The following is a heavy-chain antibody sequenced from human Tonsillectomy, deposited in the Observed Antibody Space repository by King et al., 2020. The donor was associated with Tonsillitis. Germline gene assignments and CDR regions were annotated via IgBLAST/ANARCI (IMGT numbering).Heavy chain of an antibody. CDR2: MNPNSGNT. J-gene: IGHJ4*02. Sequence: QLVQSGAEVKKPGASVKVSCKASGYTFTSYDINWVRQATGQGLEWMGWMNPNSGNTGYAQKFQGRVTMTRNTSISTAYMELSSLRSEDTAVYYCARGLRSRCSGGSCYYFDYWGQGTLVTVSS. D-gene: IGHD2-15*01. CDR3: ARGLRSRCSGGSCYYFDY. CDR1: GYTFTSYD. V-gene: IGHV1-8*02.